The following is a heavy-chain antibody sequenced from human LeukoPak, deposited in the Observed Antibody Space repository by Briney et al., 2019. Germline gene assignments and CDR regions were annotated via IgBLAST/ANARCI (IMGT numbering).Heavy chain of an antibody. V-gene: IGHV4-59*01. CDR3: ARDGQETPPYYYDSSGPGWFDP. D-gene: IGHD3-22*01. J-gene: IGHJ5*02. CDR2: IYYSGST. Sequence: SETLSLTCTVSGGSISSYYWSWIRQPPGKGLEWIGYIYYSGSTNYNPSLKSRVTISVDTSKNQFSLKLSSVTAADTAVYYCARDGQETPPYYYDSSGPGWFDPWGQGTLVTVSS. CDR1: GGSISSYY.